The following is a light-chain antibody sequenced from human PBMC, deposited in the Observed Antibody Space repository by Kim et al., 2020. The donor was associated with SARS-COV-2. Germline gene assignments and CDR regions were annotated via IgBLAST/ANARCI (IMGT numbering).Light chain of an antibody. CDR2: QDS. CDR1: KLGDKY. J-gene: IGLJ3*02. Sequence: VSVSPGQTASITCSGDKLGDKYACWYRQKPGQSPVLVIYQDSKRPSGIPERFSGSNSGNTATLTISGTQAMDEADYYCQAWDSSTAVFGGGTQLTVL. V-gene: IGLV3-1*01. CDR3: QAWDSSTAV.